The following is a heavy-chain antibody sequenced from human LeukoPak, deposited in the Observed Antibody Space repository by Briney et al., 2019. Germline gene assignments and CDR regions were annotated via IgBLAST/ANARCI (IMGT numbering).Heavy chain of an antibody. CDR3: ARGPNSNWSGLDF. CDR2: ISPTGSTT. D-gene: IGHD6-6*01. Sequence: GGSLRLSCTASGFSFSGHWMHWARQLPGKGLVWASRISPTGSTTSYADSVKGRFTVSRDSAKNTLYLQVNNLRAEDTAVYYCARGPNSNWSGLDFWGQGTLLTVSS. CDR1: GFSFSGHW. V-gene: IGHV3-74*01. J-gene: IGHJ4*02.